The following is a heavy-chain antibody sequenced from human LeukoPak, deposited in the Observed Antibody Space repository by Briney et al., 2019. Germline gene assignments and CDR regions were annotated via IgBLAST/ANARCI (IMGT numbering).Heavy chain of an antibody. CDR1: GFNFSSYE. J-gene: IGHJ6*04. Sequence: PGGSLRLSCAASGFNFSSYEMNWVRRAPGKGLEWVSYISSRGSTIYYADSVKGRFTISRDNAKNSLYLQMNSLRAEDTAVYYCAELGITMIGGVWGKGTTVTISS. CDR3: AELGITMIGGV. CDR2: ISSRGSTI. D-gene: IGHD3-10*02. V-gene: IGHV3-48*03.